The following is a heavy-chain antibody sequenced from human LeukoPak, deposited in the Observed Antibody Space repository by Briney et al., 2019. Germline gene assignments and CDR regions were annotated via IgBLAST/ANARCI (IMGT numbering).Heavy chain of an antibody. CDR3: ARDFYYDSSGQNL. V-gene: IGHV4-34*01. D-gene: IGHD3-22*01. CDR1: GGSFSAYY. Sequence: PSETLSLTCAVYGGSFSAYYWSWIRQPPGKGLEWIGEINHSGSTNYNPSLKSRVTISVDTSKNQFSLKLSSVTAADTAVYYCARDFYYDSSGQNLWGQGTLVTVSS. CDR2: INHSGST. J-gene: IGHJ4*02.